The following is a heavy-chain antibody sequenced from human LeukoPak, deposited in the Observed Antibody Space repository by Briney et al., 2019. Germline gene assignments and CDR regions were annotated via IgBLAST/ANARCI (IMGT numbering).Heavy chain of an antibody. V-gene: IGHV6-1*01. D-gene: IGHD3-10*01. CDR2: TYFRSKWYN. CDR1: GDSVSTNSGA. Sequence: SQTLSLTCAISGDSVSTNSGAWSWIRQSPSRGLEWLGRTYFRSKWYNDYAVSVKSRIIISPDTSKNQFSLQLNSVTPDDTAVYYCARDPNFTGWFGFDYWGQGILVTVSS. CDR3: ARDPNFTGWFGFDY. J-gene: IGHJ4*02.